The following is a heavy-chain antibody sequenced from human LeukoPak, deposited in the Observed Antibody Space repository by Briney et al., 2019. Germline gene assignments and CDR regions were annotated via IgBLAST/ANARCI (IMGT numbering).Heavy chain of an antibody. CDR1: GASFSGSY. D-gene: IGHD4-17*01. CDR2: ITHNGRI. Sequence: PSETLSLTCAVYGASFSGSYWSWIRQPPGKGLEWIGEITHNGRINHNPSLRSRVSISVDRSMNQFSLKMTSMTAADTAVYYCATIYGDYSDFDSWGQATLASVCS. V-gene: IGHV4-34*01. CDR3: ATIYGDYSDFDS. J-gene: IGHJ4*02.